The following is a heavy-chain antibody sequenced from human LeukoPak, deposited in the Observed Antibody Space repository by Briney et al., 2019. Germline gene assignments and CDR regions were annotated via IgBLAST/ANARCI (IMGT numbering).Heavy chain of an antibody. Sequence: PGGSLRLSCAASGFTFSSYGMHWVRQAPGKGLEWVAVIWYDGSNKYYADSVKGRFTISRDHSKNTLYLQMNSLRAEDTAVYYCARDGPVGGNYYGMDVWGQGTTVTVSS. CDR3: ARDGPVGGNYYGMDV. D-gene: IGHD3/OR15-3a*01. V-gene: IGHV3-33*01. CDR1: GFTFSSYG. CDR2: IWYDGSNK. J-gene: IGHJ6*02.